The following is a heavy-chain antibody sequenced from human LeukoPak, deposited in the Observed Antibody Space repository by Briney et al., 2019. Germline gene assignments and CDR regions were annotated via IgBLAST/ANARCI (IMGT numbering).Heavy chain of an antibody. D-gene: IGHD2-2*01. CDR3: ARGKCQHCSSASLLAP. V-gene: IGHV1-2*02. J-gene: IGHJ5*02. CDR2: INPNSGGT. Sequence: VASVKVSCKASGYTFTGYYMHWVRQAPGQGLEWMGWINPNSGGTNYAQKFQGRVTMTRDTSISTAYMELSRLRSDDTAVYYCARGKCQHCSSASLLAPWGQGNLVTVSS. CDR1: GYTFTGYY.